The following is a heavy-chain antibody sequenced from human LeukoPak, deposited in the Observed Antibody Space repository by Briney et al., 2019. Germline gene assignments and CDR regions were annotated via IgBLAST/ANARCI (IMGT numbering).Heavy chain of an antibody. CDR3: ARLGVVRGVITRFDY. V-gene: IGHV4-39*01. D-gene: IGHD3-10*01. CDR1: GDSISSSSSY. Sequence: PSETLSLTCTVSGDSISSSSSYWGWIRQPPGEGLEWIGSIYYSGSTYYDPSLKSRVTISVDTSKNQFSLKLSSVTAADTAVYYCARLGVVRGVITRFDYWGQGTLVTVSS. CDR2: IYYSGST. J-gene: IGHJ4*02.